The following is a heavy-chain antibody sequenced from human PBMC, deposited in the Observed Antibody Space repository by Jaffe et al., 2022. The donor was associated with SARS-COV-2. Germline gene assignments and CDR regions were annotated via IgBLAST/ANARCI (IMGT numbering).Heavy chain of an antibody. D-gene: IGHD3-10*01. J-gene: IGHJ4*02. CDR1: GYTFTGYY. CDR2: IDPSSGGT. Sequence: QVQLVQSGAEVKKPGASVKVSCKASGYTFTGYYMHWVRQAPGQGLEWMGWIDPSSGGTNYAQNFQGRVIMTRDTSISTAYMELSRLRSDDTAVYYCARVYYGSGTYYKHFDYWGLGTLVTVSS. V-gene: IGHV1-2*02. CDR3: ARVYYGSGTYYKHFDY.